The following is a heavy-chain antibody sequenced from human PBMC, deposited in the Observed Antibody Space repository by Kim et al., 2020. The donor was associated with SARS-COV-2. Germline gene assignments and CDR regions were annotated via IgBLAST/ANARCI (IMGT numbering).Heavy chain of an antibody. Sequence: GGSLRLSCAASGFTFSDYYMSWIRQAPGKGLEWVSYISSSGSTIYYADSVKGRFTISRDNAKNSLYLQMNSLRAEDTAVYYCARDFSGYSYGYSGPYLDVWGQGTTVTVSS. V-gene: IGHV3-11*01. CDR1: GFTFSDYY. CDR2: ISSSGSTI. CDR3: ARDFSGYSYGYSGPYLDV. D-gene: IGHD5-18*01. J-gene: IGHJ6*02.